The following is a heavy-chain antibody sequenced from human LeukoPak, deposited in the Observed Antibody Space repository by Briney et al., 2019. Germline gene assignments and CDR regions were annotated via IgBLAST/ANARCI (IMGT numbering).Heavy chain of an antibody. J-gene: IGHJ4*02. CDR2: IYHTGST. D-gene: IGHD6-25*01. CDR1: GGSISSYY. V-gene: IGHV4-59*01. Sequence: SETLSLTCTVSGGSISSYYWSWIRQPPGKGLEWIANIYHTGSTNYNPSLSSRVTIPIDTAKNQFSLKLTSVTAAGTAVYYCARRGRNSSGWQDYLWGQGTLVTVSS. CDR3: ARRGRNSSGWQDYL.